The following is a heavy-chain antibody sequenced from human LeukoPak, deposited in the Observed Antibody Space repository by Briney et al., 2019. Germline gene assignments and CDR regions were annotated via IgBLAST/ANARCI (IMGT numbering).Heavy chain of an antibody. V-gene: IGHV1-2*02. CDR1: GYTFTGYY. D-gene: IGHD3-16*02. CDR2: INPNSGGT. Sequence: GASVKVSCKASGYTFTGYYMHWVRQAPGQGLEWMGWINPNSGGTNYAQKFQGRVTMTRDTSISTAYMELSRLRSDDTAVYYCARADWDYDYVWGSYRSNWFDPWGQGTLVTVSS. CDR3: ARADWDYDYVWGSYRSNWFDP. J-gene: IGHJ5*02.